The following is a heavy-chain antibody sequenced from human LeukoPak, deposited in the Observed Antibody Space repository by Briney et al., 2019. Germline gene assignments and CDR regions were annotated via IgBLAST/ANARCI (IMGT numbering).Heavy chain of an antibody. V-gene: IGHV3-30*02. CDR3: AAPDRVYSRYFDY. J-gene: IGHJ4*02. CDR2: IRYDGSNK. Sequence: GGTLRLFCAASGLTFSSYGMHWVRQAPGKGLEWVAFIRYDGSNKYYADSVKGRLPISRDNYQNTLYSEKKSQSDEDTVVCHVAAPDRVYSRYFDYWGQETLVTVSS. D-gene: IGHD6-13*01. CDR1: GLTFSSYG.